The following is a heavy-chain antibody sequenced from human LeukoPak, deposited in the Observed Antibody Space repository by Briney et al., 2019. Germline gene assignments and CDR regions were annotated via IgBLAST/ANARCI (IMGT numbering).Heavy chain of an antibody. D-gene: IGHD6-13*01. CDR2: IYYSGST. CDR1: GGSISSSSYY. J-gene: IGHJ4*02. Sequence: PSETLSLTCTVSGGSISSSSYYWGWFRQPPGKGLEWIGSIYYSGSTYYNPSLKSRVTISVDTSKNQFSLKLSSVTAADTAVYYCARRRMAAADYFDYWGQGTLVTVSS. CDR3: ARRRMAAADYFDY. V-gene: IGHV4-39*01.